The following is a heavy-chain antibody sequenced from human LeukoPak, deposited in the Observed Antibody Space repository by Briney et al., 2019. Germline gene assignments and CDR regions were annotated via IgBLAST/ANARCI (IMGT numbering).Heavy chain of an antibody. CDR3: ARVLDYYGSGSYGGDY. Sequence: PSETLSLTCTVSGGSISSYYWSWIRQPPGKGLEWIGYIYYSGSTNYNPSLKSRVTISVNTSKNQFSLKLSSVTAADTAVYYCARVLDYYGSGSYGGDYWGQGTLVTVSS. V-gene: IGHV4-59*12. J-gene: IGHJ4*02. CDR2: IYYSGST. D-gene: IGHD3-10*01. CDR1: GGSISSYY.